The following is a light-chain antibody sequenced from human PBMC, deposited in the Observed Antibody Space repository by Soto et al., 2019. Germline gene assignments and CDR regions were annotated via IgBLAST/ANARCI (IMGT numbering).Light chain of an antibody. Sequence: EIVMTQSPAPPSVSPGEKATPSCRARQSVSSNLAWYQQKPGQAPRLLIYGASTRATGIPARFSGSGSGTEFTLTISSLQSEDFAVYYCQQYNNWPPITFGQGTRLEIK. CDR2: GAS. V-gene: IGKV3-15*01. J-gene: IGKJ5*01. CDR1: QSVSSN. CDR3: QQYNNWPPIT.